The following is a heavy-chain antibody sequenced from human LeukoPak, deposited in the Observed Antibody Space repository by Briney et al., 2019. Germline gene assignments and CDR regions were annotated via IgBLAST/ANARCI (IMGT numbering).Heavy chain of an antibody. Sequence: TLSLTCAVSGGSISSGGYSWSWIRQPPGKGLEWIGYIYHSGSTYYNPSLKSRVTISVDRSKNQFSLKLSSVTAADTAVYYCARSIVWFDPWGQGTLVTVSS. CDR3: ARSIVWFDP. CDR2: IYHSGST. CDR1: GGSISSGGYS. V-gene: IGHV4-30-2*01. J-gene: IGHJ5*02. D-gene: IGHD6-6*01.